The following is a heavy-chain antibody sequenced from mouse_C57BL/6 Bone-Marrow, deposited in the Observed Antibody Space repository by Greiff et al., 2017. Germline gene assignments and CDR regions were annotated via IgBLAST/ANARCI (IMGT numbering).Heavy chain of an antibody. D-gene: IGHD1-2*01. CDR2: INPSSGYT. CDR3: ARLRRYYGTDWYFDV. V-gene: IGHV1-7*01. J-gene: IGHJ1*03. CDR1: GYTFTSYW. Sequence: VQLQESGAELAKPGASVKLSCKASGYTFTSYWMHWVKQRPGQGLEWIGYINPSSGYTKYNQKFKGKATLTADKSSSTAYMQLSSLTSEDSAVYDYARLRRYYGTDWYFDVWGTGTTVTVSS.